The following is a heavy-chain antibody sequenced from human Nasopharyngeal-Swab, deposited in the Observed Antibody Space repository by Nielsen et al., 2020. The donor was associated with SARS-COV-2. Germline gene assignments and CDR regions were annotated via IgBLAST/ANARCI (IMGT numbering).Heavy chain of an antibody. CDR1: GYSFNSFIYY. CDR3: ARGVGWYYFDY. J-gene: IGHJ4*02. CDR2: IYYGETT. Sequence: SETLSLTCTVSGYSFNSFIYYWSWVRQPPGKGLEWIGYIYYGETTNYNPSLKSRVTISVDTSKNQFSLRLRSVTAADTAVYYCARGVGWYYFDYWGQGTLVTVSS. V-gene: IGHV4-61*01. D-gene: IGHD2-2*01.